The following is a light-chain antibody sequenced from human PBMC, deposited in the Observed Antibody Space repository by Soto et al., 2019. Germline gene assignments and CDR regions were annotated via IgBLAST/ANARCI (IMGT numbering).Light chain of an antibody. Sequence: EIVMTQSPATLSASPGERATLSCRASQSVYSTLAWYQQKPGQAPRLLIYGASTRATGIPARFSGSGSGTEFTLTISSLQSEDFATYYCQQYNKWPLTFGEGTKGEIK. V-gene: IGKV3-15*01. CDR1: QSVYST. J-gene: IGKJ4*01. CDR2: GAS. CDR3: QQYNKWPLT.